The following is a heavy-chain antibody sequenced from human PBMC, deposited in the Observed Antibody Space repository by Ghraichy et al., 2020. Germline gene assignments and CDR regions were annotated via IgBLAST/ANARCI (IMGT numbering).Heavy chain of an antibody. J-gene: IGHJ6*02. V-gene: IGHV4-61*01. CDR2: IYYSGST. Sequence: SETLSLTCTVSGGSVSSGSYYWSWIRQPPGKGLEWIGYIYYSGSTNYNPSLKSRVTIAVDTSKNQFSLKLSSVTAADTAVYYCARLALPTVVGRLCGIDGWGQGTMVTVSS. CDR1: GGSVSSGSYY. CDR3: ARLALPTVVGRLCGIDG. D-gene: IGHD2-15*01.